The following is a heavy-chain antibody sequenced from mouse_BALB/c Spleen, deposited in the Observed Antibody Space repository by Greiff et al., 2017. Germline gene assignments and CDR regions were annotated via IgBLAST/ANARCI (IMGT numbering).Heavy chain of an antibody. CDR3: ARGDGNYLFAY. V-gene: IGHV5-9-4*01. J-gene: IGHJ3*01. Sequence: EVQVVESGGGLVKPGGSLKLSCAASGFTFSSYAMSWVRQSPEKRLEWVAEISSGGSYTYYPDTVTGRFTISRDNAKNTLYLEMSSLRSEDTAMYYCARGDGNYLFAYWGQGTLVTVSA. CDR1: GFTFSSYA. D-gene: IGHD2-1*01. CDR2: ISSGGSYT.